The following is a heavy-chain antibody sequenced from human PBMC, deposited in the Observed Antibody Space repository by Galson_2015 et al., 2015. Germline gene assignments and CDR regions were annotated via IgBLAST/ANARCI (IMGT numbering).Heavy chain of an antibody. V-gene: IGHV1-69*13. D-gene: IGHD2-15*01. CDR2: IIPIFGTA. CDR1: GGTFSSYA. CDR3: ARLYCSGGSCYPDY. Sequence: SVKVSCKASGGTFSSYAISWVRQAPGQGLEWMGGIIPIFGTANYAQKFRGRVTIAADESTSTAYMELSSLRSEDTAVYYCARLYCSGGSCYPDYWGQGTLVTVSS. J-gene: IGHJ4*02.